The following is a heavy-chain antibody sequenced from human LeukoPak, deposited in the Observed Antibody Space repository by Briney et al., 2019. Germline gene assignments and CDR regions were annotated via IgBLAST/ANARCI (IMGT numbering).Heavy chain of an antibody. Sequence: ASVKVSCKASGYTFTSYGISWVRQAPGQGLEWMGWISAYNGNTNYAQKLQGRVTMTTDTSTSTAYMELRSLRSDDTAVYYCARLRFLEWLLGGYYYYMDVWGKGTTVTVS. D-gene: IGHD3-3*01. CDR2: ISAYNGNT. CDR3: ARLRFLEWLLGGYYYYMDV. V-gene: IGHV1-18*01. J-gene: IGHJ6*03. CDR1: GYTFTSYG.